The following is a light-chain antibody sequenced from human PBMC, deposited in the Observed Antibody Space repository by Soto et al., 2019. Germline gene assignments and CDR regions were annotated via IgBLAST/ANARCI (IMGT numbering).Light chain of an antibody. V-gene: IGKV3-20*01. CDR3: QQYGSPPST. J-gene: IGKJ1*01. CDR2: GAS. Sequence: EMVLTQCPGTLSLSPGERATLSCGASQSVTSSYVDWYQQTPGQAPTLLIYGASTIATGITDRFSGSGSDTDFTLNISRMEPEDLAVYYCQQYGSPPSTFGQGTKVELK. CDR1: QSVTSSY.